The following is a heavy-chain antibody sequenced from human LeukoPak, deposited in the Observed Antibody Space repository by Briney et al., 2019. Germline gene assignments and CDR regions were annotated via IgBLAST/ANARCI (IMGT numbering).Heavy chain of an antibody. J-gene: IGHJ4*02. V-gene: IGHV3-23*01. D-gene: IGHD5-12*01. CDR2: ISGSGGST. Sequence: PGGSLRLSCTVSGFTVSSNSMSWVRQAPGKGLEWVSAISGSGGSTYYADSVKGRFTISRDSSKNTLYLQMNSLRPEDTAVYYCARARPSMWIDYWGQGTLVTVSS. CDR3: ARARPSMWIDY. CDR1: GFTVSSNS.